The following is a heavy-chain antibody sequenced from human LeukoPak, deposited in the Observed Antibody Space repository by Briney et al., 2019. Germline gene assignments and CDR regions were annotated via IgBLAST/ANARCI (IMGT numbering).Heavy chain of an antibody. Sequence: GGSLRLSCAASGFTFSSYAMHWVRQAPGKGLEWVAVISYDGSNKYYADSVKGRFTISRDNSKNTLYLQMNSLRAEDTAVYYCATDYMGSRVFDCWGQGTLVTVSS. CDR1: GFTFSSYA. V-gene: IGHV3-30-3*01. D-gene: IGHD3-10*01. CDR3: ATDYMGSRVFDC. CDR2: ISYDGSNK. J-gene: IGHJ4*02.